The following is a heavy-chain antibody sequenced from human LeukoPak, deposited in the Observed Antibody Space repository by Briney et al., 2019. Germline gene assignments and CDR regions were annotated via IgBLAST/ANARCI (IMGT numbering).Heavy chain of an antibody. D-gene: IGHD3-22*01. CDR1: GGSISSYY. J-gene: IGHJ3*02. Sequence: SETLSLTCTVSGGSISSYYWSWIRQPPGKGLEWIGYIYYSGSNNYNTSLKSRFTISVDTSKNQFSLKLSSVTAADTAVYFCARGPYSYDSSGAFDIWGQGTMVTVSS. V-gene: IGHV4-59*08. CDR2: IYYSGSN. CDR3: ARGPYSYDSSGAFDI.